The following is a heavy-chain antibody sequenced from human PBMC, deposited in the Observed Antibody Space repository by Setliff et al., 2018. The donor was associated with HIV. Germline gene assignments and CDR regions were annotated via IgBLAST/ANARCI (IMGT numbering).Heavy chain of an antibody. Sequence: ASVKVSCKASGYTFTSYAMHWVRQAPGQRLEWMGWINAGNGNTKYSQKFQGRVTITRDTSASTAYMELSSLRSEDTAVYYCALMRAYGSGSYYKGRPLDYWGQGTLVTVSS. CDR3: ALMRAYGSGSYYKGRPLDY. D-gene: IGHD3-10*01. J-gene: IGHJ4*02. V-gene: IGHV1-3*01. CDR2: INAGNGNT. CDR1: GYTFTSYA.